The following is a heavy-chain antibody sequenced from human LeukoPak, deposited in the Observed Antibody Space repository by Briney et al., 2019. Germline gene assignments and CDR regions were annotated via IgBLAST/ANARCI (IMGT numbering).Heavy chain of an antibody. CDR3: AKSTGFYYYYYMDV. V-gene: IGHV1-2*02. Sequence: ASVKVSCKVSGYTFTGYYMHWVRQAPGQGLEWMGWINPNSGGTNYAQKFQGRVTMTRDTSISTAYMELSRLRSDDTAVYYCAKSTGFYYYYYMDVWGKGTTVTISS. CDR1: GYTFTGYY. D-gene: IGHD1-1*01. CDR2: INPNSGGT. J-gene: IGHJ6*03.